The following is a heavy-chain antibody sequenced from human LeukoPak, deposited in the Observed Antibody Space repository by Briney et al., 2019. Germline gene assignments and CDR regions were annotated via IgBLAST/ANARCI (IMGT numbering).Heavy chain of an antibody. Sequence: SETLSLTCTVSGGSISSGDYYWSWIRQPPGKGLEWIGYIYYSGSTYYNPSLRSRVTISVDTSKNQFSLKLSSVTAADTAVYYCARDPLLAAAGTTYWGQGTLVTVSS. J-gene: IGHJ4*02. CDR1: GGSISSGDYY. D-gene: IGHD6-13*01. V-gene: IGHV4-30-4*01. CDR2: IYYSGST. CDR3: ARDPLLAAAGTTY.